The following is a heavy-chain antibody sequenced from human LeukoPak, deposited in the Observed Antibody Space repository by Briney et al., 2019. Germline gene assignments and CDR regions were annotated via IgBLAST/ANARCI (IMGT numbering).Heavy chain of an antibody. J-gene: IGHJ4*02. V-gene: IGHV3-33*06. CDR1: GFTFSSHG. CDR3: AKDLSLGAIDY. D-gene: IGHD1-26*01. Sequence: PGRSLRLSCAASGFTFSSHGMHWVRQAPGKGLEWVAVIWYDGSNKYYADSVKGRFAISRDNSKNTLYLQMNSLRAEDTAVYYCAKDLSLGAIDYWGQGTLVTVSS. CDR2: IWYDGSNK.